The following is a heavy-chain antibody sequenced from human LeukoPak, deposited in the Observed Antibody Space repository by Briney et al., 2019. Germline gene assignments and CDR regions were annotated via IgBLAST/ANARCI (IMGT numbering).Heavy chain of an antibody. CDR1: GGSISSSSYY. CDR2: IFYTGST. D-gene: IGHD4-17*01. V-gene: IGHV4-39*01. J-gene: IGHJ4*02. Sequence: SETLSLTCTVSGGSISSSSYYWGWIRQPPGRGLEWIGTIFYTGSTYYNPSLKSRVTVSVDTSKNQFSLKLSSLTAADTAVYYCARHPSTTVTTQRIDYWGQGTLVTVSS. CDR3: ARHPSTTVTTQRIDY.